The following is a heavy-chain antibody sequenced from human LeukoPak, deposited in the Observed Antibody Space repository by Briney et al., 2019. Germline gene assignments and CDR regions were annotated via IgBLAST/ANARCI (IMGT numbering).Heavy chain of an antibody. V-gene: IGHV3-23*01. Sequence: GGSLRLSCAASGFTFSSYAMSWVRQAPGKGLEWVSAISGSGGSTYYADSVKGRFTISRDNSKNTLYLQMNSLRVEDTAVYYCAKDHDYGDYPAWYFDLWGCGTLVTVSS. J-gene: IGHJ2*01. CDR3: AKDHDYGDYPAWYFDL. CDR2: ISGSGGST. D-gene: IGHD4-17*01. CDR1: GFTFSSYA.